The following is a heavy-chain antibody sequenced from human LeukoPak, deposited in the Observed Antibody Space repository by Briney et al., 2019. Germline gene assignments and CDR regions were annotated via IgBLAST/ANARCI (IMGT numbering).Heavy chain of an antibody. J-gene: IGHJ4*02. V-gene: IGHV3-23*01. CDR1: GFTFSSYA. Sequence: GGSLRLSCAASGFTFSSYAMSWVRQAPGKGLEWVSAISGSGGSTYYADSVKGRFTISRDNSKNTLYLQMNSLRAEDTAVYYCAKGEVGYSYGEIDYWGQETLVTVSS. CDR3: AKGEVGYSYGEIDY. D-gene: IGHD5-18*01. CDR2: ISGSGGST.